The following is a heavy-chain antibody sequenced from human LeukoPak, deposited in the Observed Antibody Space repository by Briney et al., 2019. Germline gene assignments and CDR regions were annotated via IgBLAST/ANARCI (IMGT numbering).Heavy chain of an antibody. V-gene: IGHV4-4*07. CDR1: GASISTYY. J-gene: IGHJ4*02. CDR2: IKTSGST. D-gene: IGHD3-10*01. Sequence: KPSETLSLTCTASGASISTYYWSWIRQPVGKGLEWIGHIKTSGSTHYNPSLRSRVSMSVDTSKNHFSLNLTSVTAADTAVYYCAKTAKYYYGSETYFFFEEWGQGTLVTVSS. CDR3: AKTAKYYYGSETYFFFEE.